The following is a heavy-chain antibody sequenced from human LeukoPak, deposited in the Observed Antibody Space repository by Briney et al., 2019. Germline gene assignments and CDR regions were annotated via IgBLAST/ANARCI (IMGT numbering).Heavy chain of an antibody. D-gene: IGHD5-18*01. Sequence: PSETLSLTCTVSGGSFSSGTHFWGWIRQARGKRLEWIGSISYGGSAYYNPSLKSRVTISVDTSKNQFSLKLTSVSAADTAMYYCARRGWTGGYTYAAFDIWGQGTMVTVSS. CDR2: ISYGGSA. V-gene: IGHV4-39*01. CDR1: GGSFSSGTHF. CDR3: ARRGWTGGYTYAAFDI. J-gene: IGHJ3*02.